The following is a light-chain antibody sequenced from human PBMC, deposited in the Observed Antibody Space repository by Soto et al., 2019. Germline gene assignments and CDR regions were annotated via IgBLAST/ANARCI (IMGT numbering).Light chain of an antibody. V-gene: IGKV3-20*01. CDR1: QSVSSSY. CDR2: DAS. J-gene: IGKJ4*01. Sequence: IVLTQSPGTLSLSPGERATLSCRASQSVSSSYLAWYRQKPGQAPRLLIYDASSRATGIPDRFSGSGSGTDFTLTISRLEPEDFAVYYCQQYGSSPLAFGGGTKVDIK. CDR3: QQYGSSPLA.